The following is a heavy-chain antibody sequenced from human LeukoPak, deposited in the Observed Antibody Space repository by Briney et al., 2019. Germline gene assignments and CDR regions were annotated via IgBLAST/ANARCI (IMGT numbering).Heavy chain of an antibody. J-gene: IGHJ6*03. CDR1: GGSISSTNW. V-gene: IGHV4-4*02. D-gene: IGHD3-22*01. Sequence: PSETLSLTCAVSGGSISSTNWWSWVRQPPGKGLEWIGEIYHSGSTNYNPSLKSRVTISVDKSKNQFSLKLSSVTAADTAVYYCARVRTEYYYDPTGGSPYYYYYMDVWGKGTTVTVSS. CDR2: IYHSGST. CDR3: ARVRTEYYYDPTGGSPYYYYYMDV.